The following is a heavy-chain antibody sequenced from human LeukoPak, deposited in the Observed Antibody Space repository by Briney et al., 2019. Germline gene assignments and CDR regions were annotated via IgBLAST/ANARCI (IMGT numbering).Heavy chain of an antibody. J-gene: IGHJ6*03. Sequence: PGGSLRLSCAASGFTFSSYGMHWVRQAPGKGLEWVAFIRYDGSNKYYADSVKGRFTISRDNSKNTLYLQMNGLRAEDTAVYYCAKDYCSSTSCYFYYYMDVWGKGTTVTVSS. CDR3: AKDYCSSTSCYFYYYMDV. D-gene: IGHD2-2*01. CDR1: GFTFSSYG. CDR2: IRYDGSNK. V-gene: IGHV3-30*02.